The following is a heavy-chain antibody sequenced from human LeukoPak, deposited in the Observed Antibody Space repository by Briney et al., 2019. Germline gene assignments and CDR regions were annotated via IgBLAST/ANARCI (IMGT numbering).Heavy chain of an antibody. Sequence: GGSLRLSCAASGFTFSRYSMNWVRQAPGKGLEWVSCITGNSEYIFYTDSVKGRFTISRDNAKNSLYLQMNSLRAEDTAVYYCARGRPHGNDYWGQGTLVTVSS. D-gene: IGHD4-23*01. CDR1: GFTFSRYS. CDR3: ARGRPHGNDY. V-gene: IGHV3-21*01. CDR2: ITGNSEYI. J-gene: IGHJ4*02.